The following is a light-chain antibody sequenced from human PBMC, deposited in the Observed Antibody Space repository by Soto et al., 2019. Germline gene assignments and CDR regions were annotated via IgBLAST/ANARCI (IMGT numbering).Light chain of an antibody. J-gene: IGKJ1*01. CDR2: AAS. CDR3: QLSYITPWT. CDR1: QSITSY. V-gene: IGKV1-39*01. Sequence: DIQMTQSPSSLSASVGDRVTITCRASQSITSYLNWYQQKPGKAPQLLIYAASSLQSGVPSRFSGSGSGTDFTLTISSLQPQDFATYFCQLSYITPWTFGQGTKVQVK.